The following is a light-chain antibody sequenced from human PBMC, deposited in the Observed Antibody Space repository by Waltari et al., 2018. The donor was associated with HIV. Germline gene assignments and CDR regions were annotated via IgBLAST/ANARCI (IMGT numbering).Light chain of an antibody. CDR1: ESVSRY. Sequence: EIVLTQSPATLSLSPGEGATLSCRASESVSRYVAWYHQKPGQPPRLLSYDASNRASGVPARFRGSGSGTDFTHTSSRLEPEDFAVYYCQQRTTWPPGLTFGGGTKVEI. V-gene: IGKV3-11*01. CDR3: QQRTTWPPGLT. CDR2: DAS. J-gene: IGKJ4*01.